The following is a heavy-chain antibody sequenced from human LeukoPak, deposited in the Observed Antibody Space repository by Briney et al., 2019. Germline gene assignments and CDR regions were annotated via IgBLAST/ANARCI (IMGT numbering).Heavy chain of an antibody. V-gene: IGHV4-34*01. CDR3: ARGFQLVLAIGGFDP. Sequence: SETLSLTCAVSGGSFSGYYWSWIRQPPGKGLEWIGEINHSGSTNYNPSLKSRVTISVDTSKNQFSLKLSSVTASDTAVYYCARGFQLVLAIGGFDPWGQGTLVTVSS. CDR1: GGSFSGYY. CDR2: INHSGST. J-gene: IGHJ5*02. D-gene: IGHD6-6*01.